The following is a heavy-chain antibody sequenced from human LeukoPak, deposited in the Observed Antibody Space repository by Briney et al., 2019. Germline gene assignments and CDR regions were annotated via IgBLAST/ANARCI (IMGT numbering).Heavy chain of an antibody. CDR1: GFAFSSYA. V-gene: IGHV3-30*04. J-gene: IGHJ4*02. CDR3: AKEGSSWSTFDY. Sequence: PGGSLRLSCAASGFAFSSYAMHWVRQAPGKGLEWVAIISYDGSNKYYADSVKGRFTISRDNAKNSLYLQMNSLRAEDMALYYCAKEGSSWSTFDYWGQGTLVTVSS. D-gene: IGHD6-13*01. CDR2: ISYDGSNK.